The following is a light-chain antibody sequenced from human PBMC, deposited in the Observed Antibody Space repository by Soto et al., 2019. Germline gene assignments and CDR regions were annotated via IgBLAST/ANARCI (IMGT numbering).Light chain of an antibody. CDR3: CSYAGRSTFV. J-gene: IGLJ3*02. CDR1: ISDIGNYNL. V-gene: IGLV2-23*02. CDR2: DVT. Sequence: QSALTHPASVSGSPGQSITISCTRTISDIGNYNLVSWYQQHPGKAPKLMIYDVTERPSGVSNRLSGSKSGNTASLTISGLQAEDEAGYYCCSYAGRSTFVFGGGTQLTVL.